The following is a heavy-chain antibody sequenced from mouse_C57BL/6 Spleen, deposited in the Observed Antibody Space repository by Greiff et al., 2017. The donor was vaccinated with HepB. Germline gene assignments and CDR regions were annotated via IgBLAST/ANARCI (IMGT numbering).Heavy chain of an antibody. D-gene: IGHD1-1*01. J-gene: IGHJ4*01. CDR1: GYAFSSSW. V-gene: IGHV1-82*01. CDR2: IYPGDGDT. Sequence: VQLQQSGPELVKPGASVKISCKASGYAFSSSWMNWVKQRPGKGLEWIGRIYPGDGDTNYNGKFKGKAKLTADESSSTAYMQLSSLTSEDSAVYFCARGGYYGRGYAMDYWGQGTSVTVSS. CDR3: ARGGYYGRGYAMDY.